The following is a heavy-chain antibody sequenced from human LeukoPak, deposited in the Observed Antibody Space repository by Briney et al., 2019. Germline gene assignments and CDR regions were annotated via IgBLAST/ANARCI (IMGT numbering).Heavy chain of an antibody. CDR1: GFGFNNYA. CDR3: ARESLSSGSFDI. Sequence: GGSLRLSCAASGFGFNNYAMSWVRQAPGRGLEWVSTISESGNTYYADSVKGRFTMSRDNSKNTLSLQMNTLRAEDTAEYYCARESLSSGSFDIWGQGTMVTVSS. J-gene: IGHJ3*02. V-gene: IGHV3-23*01. CDR2: ISESGNT. D-gene: IGHD3-22*01.